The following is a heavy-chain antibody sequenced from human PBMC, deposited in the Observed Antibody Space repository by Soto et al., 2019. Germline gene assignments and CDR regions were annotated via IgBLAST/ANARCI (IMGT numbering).Heavy chain of an antibody. D-gene: IGHD3-10*01. CDR3: TTRLWFGDFYYYGMDV. V-gene: IGHV3-15*07. CDR2: IKSKTDDGTT. J-gene: IGHJ6*02. CDR1: GFTFNNAW. Sequence: GGSLRLSCAASGFTFNNAWMNWVRQAPGKGLEWVGRIKSKTDDGTTDYAAPVKGRFTISRDDSKNTLYLQMNSLKTDDTAVYYCTTRLWFGDFYYYGMDVWGQGTTVTVSS.